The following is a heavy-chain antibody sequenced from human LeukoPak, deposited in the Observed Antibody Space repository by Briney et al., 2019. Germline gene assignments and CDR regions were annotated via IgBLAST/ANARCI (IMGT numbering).Heavy chain of an antibody. CDR3: ARGSRFDGFCAAGTCYSAYYDY. D-gene: IGHD2-15*01. J-gene: IGHJ4*02. CDR2: INHSGST. Sequence: KTSETLSLTCAVYIGSFSGYYWSWIRQSPGKGLEWIGEINHSGSTHYNPSLQSRVTISVDTSKNQFSLKLSSVTAADTAMYFCARGSRFDGFCAAGTCYSAYYDYWGQGTPVTVSS. CDR1: IGSFSGYY. V-gene: IGHV4-34*01.